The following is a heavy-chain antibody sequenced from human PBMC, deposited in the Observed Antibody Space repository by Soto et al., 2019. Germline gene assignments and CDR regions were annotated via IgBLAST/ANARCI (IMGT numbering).Heavy chain of an antibody. CDR3: ARTATNYYYDSSGYHVVFDY. J-gene: IGHJ4*02. D-gene: IGHD3-22*01. V-gene: IGHV2-70*11. Sequence: SGPTLVNPTQTLTLTCTFSGFSLSASGFCVSWIRQPPGKALEWLARIDWDDDKHYNTSLKTRLTVSKDTFKDQVVLTMTNMDPVDTATYYCARTATNYYYDSSGYHVVFDYWGQGALVTVSS. CDR2: IDWDDDK. CDR1: GFSLSASGFC.